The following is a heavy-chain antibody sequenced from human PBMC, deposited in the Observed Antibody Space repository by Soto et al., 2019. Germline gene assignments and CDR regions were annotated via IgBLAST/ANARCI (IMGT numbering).Heavy chain of an antibody. Sequence: QVQLVESGGGVLQPGRSQRLSCAASGFTFSSYVMHWVCEAPGKGLERVAIISYDGNNKYYADSVKGRFTISRDNSKNTLYLPMNSLRAEDTAVYYCARAGCDGGSCYTLVGLRYGMDVWGQGTTVTVSS. CDR3: ARAGCDGGSCYTLVGLRYGMDV. CDR1: GFTFSSYV. V-gene: IGHV3-30-3*01. CDR2: ISYDGNNK. J-gene: IGHJ6*02. D-gene: IGHD2-15*01.